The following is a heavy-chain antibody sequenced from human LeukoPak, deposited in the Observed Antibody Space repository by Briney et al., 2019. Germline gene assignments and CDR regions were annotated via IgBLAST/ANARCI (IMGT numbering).Heavy chain of an antibody. J-gene: IGHJ4*02. V-gene: IGHV4-59*01. D-gene: IGHD5-18*01. CDR3: ARSGYSYGLVDY. CDR1: GGSISSDY. CDR2: IYYNRDT. Sequence: SETLSLTCTVSGGSISSDYWSWIRQPPGKGLEWIGYIYYNRDTNYNPSLKSRVTISVDTSKNQFSLKLSSVTAADTAVYYCARSGYSYGLVDYWGQGTLVTVSS.